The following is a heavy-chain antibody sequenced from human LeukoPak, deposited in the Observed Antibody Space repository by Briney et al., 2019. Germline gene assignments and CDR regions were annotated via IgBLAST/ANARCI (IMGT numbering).Heavy chain of an antibody. CDR2: IWYDGSNK. Sequence: GGSLRLSCAASGFTFSSYGMHWARQAPGKGLEWVAVIWYDGSNKYYADSVKGRFTISRDNSKNTLYLQMNSLRAEDTAVHYCARDRSRRSYYFDYWGQGTLVTVSS. CDR3: ARDRSRRSYYFDY. V-gene: IGHV3-33*01. CDR1: GFTFSSYG. J-gene: IGHJ4*02.